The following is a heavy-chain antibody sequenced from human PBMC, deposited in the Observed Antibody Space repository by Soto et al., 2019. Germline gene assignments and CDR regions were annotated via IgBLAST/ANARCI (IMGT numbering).Heavy chain of an antibody. CDR2: IYYSGST. CDR3: ARTTGDILTENFDY. D-gene: IGHD3-9*01. J-gene: IGHJ4*02. Sequence: SETLSLTCTVSGGSVSSGSYYWSWIRQPPGKGLEWIGYIYYSGSTNYNPSLKSRVTISVDTSKNQFSLKLSSVTAADTAVYYCARTTGDILTENFDYWGQGTLVTVSS. V-gene: IGHV4-61*01. CDR1: GGSVSSGSYY.